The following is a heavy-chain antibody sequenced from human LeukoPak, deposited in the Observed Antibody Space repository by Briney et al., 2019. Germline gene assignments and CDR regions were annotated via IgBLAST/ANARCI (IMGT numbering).Heavy chain of an antibody. J-gene: IGHJ5*02. Sequence: GGSLRLSCAASGFTVSRNYMSWVRQAPGKGLEWVSVLYSDGTTYYADSVKGRFTISRDNSKNTLYLQMNSLRAEDTAVYYCARSFDCPNWFDPWGQGTLVTVSS. CDR2: LYSDGTT. CDR1: GFTVSRNY. D-gene: IGHD3-9*01. V-gene: IGHV3-53*01. CDR3: ARSFDCPNWFDP.